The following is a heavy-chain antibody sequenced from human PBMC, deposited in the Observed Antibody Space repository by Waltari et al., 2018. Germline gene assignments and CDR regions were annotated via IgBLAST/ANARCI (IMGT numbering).Heavy chain of an antibody. CDR3: AKGSKAQGVIDFDY. V-gene: IGHV3-23*04. D-gene: IGHD3-10*01. CDR2: ISGIGGNT. Sequence: EVQLVESGGGLVQPGGSLRVPCAAYGFIFSSYVMNWVRQAPGKGLEWVSSISGIGGNTYYADSVKGRFTISRDKSKNTLFLQMSSLRVDDTAVYYCAKGSKAQGVIDFDYWGQGTLVTVSS. J-gene: IGHJ4*02. CDR1: GFIFSSYV.